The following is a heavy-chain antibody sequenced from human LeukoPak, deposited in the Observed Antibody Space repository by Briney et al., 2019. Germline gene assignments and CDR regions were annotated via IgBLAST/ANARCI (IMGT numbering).Heavy chain of an antibody. J-gene: IGHJ4*02. D-gene: IGHD4-17*01. CDR3: ARAYGDYHDY. CDR1: GGSISSYY. V-gene: IGHV4-59*01. Sequence: SETLSLTCTVSGGSISSYYWSWIRQPPGKGLEWIGYIYYSGSTNYNPSLKSRVTISVDTSKNQFSLKLSSVTAADTAVYYCARAYGDYHDYWGQGTLVTVSS. CDR2: IYYSGST.